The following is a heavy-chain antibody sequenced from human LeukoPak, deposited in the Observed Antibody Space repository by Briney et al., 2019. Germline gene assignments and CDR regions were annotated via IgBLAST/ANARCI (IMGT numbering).Heavy chain of an antibody. D-gene: IGHD3-3*01. CDR2: IYYSGST. CDR3: AREFLRTIFFGVKRRDFDN. V-gene: IGHV4-39*07. J-gene: IGHJ4*02. CDR1: GGSISSSSYY. Sequence: SETLSLTCTVSGGSISSSSYYWGWIRQPPGKGLEWIGSIYYSGSTYYNPSLKSRVTISVDTSKNQFSLKLNSVTAADTAVYYCAREFLRTIFFGVKRRDFDNWGQGTLVTVSS.